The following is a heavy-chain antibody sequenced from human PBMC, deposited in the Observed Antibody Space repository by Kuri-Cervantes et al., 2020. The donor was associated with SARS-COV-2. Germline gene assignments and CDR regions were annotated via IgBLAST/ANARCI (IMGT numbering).Heavy chain of an antibody. V-gene: IGHV3-30*03. CDR3: AAERYEWLAYAYYFDL. Sequence: GGSLRLSCAASRFTFRNYGMHWVRQAPGKGPEWVALISYDETYKYYADSVEGRFTISRDNSENTLYLQMNSLRAEDTAMYYCAAERYEWLAYAYYFDLWGQGTLVTVSS. CDR2: ISYDETYK. D-gene: IGHD6-19*01. J-gene: IGHJ4*02. CDR1: RFTFRNYG.